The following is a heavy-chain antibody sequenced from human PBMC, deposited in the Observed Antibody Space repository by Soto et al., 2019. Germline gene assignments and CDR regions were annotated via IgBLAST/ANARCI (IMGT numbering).Heavy chain of an antibody. J-gene: IGHJ4*02. CDR1: GYTYTNYG. CDR2: INTSNDNK. Sequence: ASVKVSCKASGYTYTNYGISWVRQAPGEGLEWVGWINTSNDNKLYAQKLQGRLTLTTDTSTSTAYMDLTTLRSDDTAVYFCARDPGAASFDFWAQGALVTVSS. D-gene: IGHD2-15*01. CDR3: ARDPGAASFDF. V-gene: IGHV1-18*01.